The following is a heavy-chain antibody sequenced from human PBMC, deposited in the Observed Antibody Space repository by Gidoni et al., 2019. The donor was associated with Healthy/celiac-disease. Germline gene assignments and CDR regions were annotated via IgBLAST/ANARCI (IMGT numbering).Heavy chain of an antibody. CDR1: GGSFSGYY. D-gene: IGHD3-22*01. CDR2: INHSGST. V-gene: IGHV4-34*01. CDR3: ARVGYYDSSVQPAY. J-gene: IGHJ4*02. Sequence: QVQLQQWGAGLLKPSETLSLTCAVYGGSFSGYYWSWIRQPPGKGLEWIGEINHSGSTNYNPSLKSRVTISVDTSKNQFSLKLSSVTAADTAVYYCARVGYYDSSVQPAYWGQGTLVTVSS.